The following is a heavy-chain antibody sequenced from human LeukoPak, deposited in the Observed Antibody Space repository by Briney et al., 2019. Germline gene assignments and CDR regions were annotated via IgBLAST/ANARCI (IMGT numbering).Heavy chain of an antibody. CDR2: INHSGST. CDR1: GGSFSGYY. V-gene: IGHV4-34*01. D-gene: IGHD3-10*01. J-gene: IGHJ4*02. CDR3: ARVRPLLWFGELLFPEDY. Sequence: SETLSLTCAVYGGSFSGYYWSWIRQPPGKGLEWIGEINHSGSTNYNPSLKSRVTISVDTSKNQFSLKLSSVTAADTAVYYCARVRPLLWFGELLFPEDYWGQGTLVTVSS.